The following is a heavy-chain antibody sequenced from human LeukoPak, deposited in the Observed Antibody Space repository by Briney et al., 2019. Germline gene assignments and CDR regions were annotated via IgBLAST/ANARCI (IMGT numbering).Heavy chain of an antibody. V-gene: IGHV5-51*07. D-gene: IGHD2/OR15-2a*01. J-gene: IGHJ5*02. CDR2: VYPAGSII. Sequence: GESLKISCKGPEYDFANYWIGWVHQMPGRGLEWMGIVYPAGSIIHYSPSFQGQVTISVDRSVSTAYLQWTSLKASDSAMYFCARRRYFDTYLDPWGQGTLVTVSS. CDR1: EYDFANYW. CDR3: ARRRYFDTYLDP.